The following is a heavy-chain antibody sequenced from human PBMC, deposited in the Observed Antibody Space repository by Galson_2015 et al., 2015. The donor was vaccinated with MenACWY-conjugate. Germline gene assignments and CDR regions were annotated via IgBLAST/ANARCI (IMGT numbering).Heavy chain of an antibody. V-gene: IGHV3-15*07. Sequence: SLRLSCAASGFTFSSYWMNWVRQAPGKGLEWVGRIKSKTDGGTTDYAAPVKGRFTISRDDSKNTLYLQMNSLKTEDTAVYYCTTDCEQWLVRGLVYWGQGTLVTVSS. D-gene: IGHD6-19*01. CDR2: IKSKTDGGTT. CDR1: GFTFSSYW. J-gene: IGHJ4*02. CDR3: TTDCEQWLVRGLVY.